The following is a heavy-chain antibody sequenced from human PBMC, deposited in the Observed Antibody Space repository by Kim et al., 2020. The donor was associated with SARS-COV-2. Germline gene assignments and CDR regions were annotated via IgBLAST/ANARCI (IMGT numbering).Heavy chain of an antibody. Sequence: ASVKVSCKASGYTFTSYYMHWVRQAPGQGLEWMGIINPSGGSTSYAQKFQGRVTMTRDTSTSTVYMELSSLRSEDTAVYYCARDVAVYYDSSGYNTQREGYFDYWGQGTLVTVSS. CDR1: GYTFTSYY. CDR2: INPSGGST. CDR3: ARDVAVYYDSSGYNTQREGYFDY. J-gene: IGHJ4*02. D-gene: IGHD3-22*01. V-gene: IGHV1-46*01.